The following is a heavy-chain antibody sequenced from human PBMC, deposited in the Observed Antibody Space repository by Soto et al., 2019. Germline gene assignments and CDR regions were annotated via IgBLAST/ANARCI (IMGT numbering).Heavy chain of an antibody. CDR3: AREFYDDKYY. Sequence: PSETLSLTCTVSGGSISSYYWRCIRQPPGKGLEWIVYIYYSGSTNYNPSLKSRVTISVDTSKNQFSLKLSSVTAADTAVYYCAREFYDDKYYWRHGTLVTGSS. CDR2: IYYSGST. J-gene: IGHJ4*01. D-gene: IGHD4-17*01. V-gene: IGHV4-59*01. CDR1: GGSISSYY.